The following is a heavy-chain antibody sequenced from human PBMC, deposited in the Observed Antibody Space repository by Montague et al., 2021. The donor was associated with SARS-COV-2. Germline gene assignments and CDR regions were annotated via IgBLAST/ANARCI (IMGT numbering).Heavy chain of an antibody. V-gene: IGHV4-59*05. D-gene: IGHD3-10*01. CDR2: NCYSGRT. CDR3: ACSYYYGSGTYVYDYYIDV. Sequence: ETLSLTCTVSGGSISSNPYYWIRLPQRKGLERMGDSYNCYSGRTYSSLYRRSRLTIAVASSENQLNLSLISVTAADAAVYYCACSYYYGSGTYVYDYYIDVWGQGTPVTVSS. J-gene: IGHJ6*03. CDR1: GGSISSNPYY.